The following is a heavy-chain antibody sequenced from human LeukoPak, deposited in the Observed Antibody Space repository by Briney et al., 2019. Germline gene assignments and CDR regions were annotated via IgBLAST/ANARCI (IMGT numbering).Heavy chain of an antibody. CDR3: ARQVSSSNEDY. CDR1: GYTFSNYY. Sequence: ASVKVSCKASGYTFSNYYMHWVRQAPGQGLEWMGWINPSSGGTNFAQKFQGRVTMTRDTSISTAYMELHGLRSDDTAVYYCARQVSSSNEDYWGQGTLVTVSS. CDR2: INPSSGGT. J-gene: IGHJ4*02. V-gene: IGHV1-2*02. D-gene: IGHD2-8*01.